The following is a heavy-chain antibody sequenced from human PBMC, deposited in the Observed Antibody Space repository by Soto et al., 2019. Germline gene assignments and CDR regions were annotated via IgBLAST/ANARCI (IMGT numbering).Heavy chain of an antibody. J-gene: IGHJ6*03. V-gene: IGHV3-48*01. CDR3: ARDYCSGGSGPQRGHYYYYYMDV. CDR2: ISSSSSTI. CDR1: GFTFSSYS. Sequence: GGSLRLSCAASGFTFSSYSMNWVRQAPGKGLEWVSYISSSSSTIYYADSVKGRFTNSRDNAKNSLYLQMNSLRAEDTAVYYCARDYCSGGSGPQRGHYYYYYMDVWGKGTTVTVSS. D-gene: IGHD2-15*01.